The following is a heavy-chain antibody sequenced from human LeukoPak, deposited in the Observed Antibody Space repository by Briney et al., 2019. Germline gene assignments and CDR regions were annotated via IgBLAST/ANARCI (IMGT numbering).Heavy chain of an antibody. D-gene: IGHD6-13*01. CDR1: GYTFTGYY. Sequence: ASVKVSCKASGYTFTGYYMHWVRQAPGQRLEWMGWINHNSGGTNYAQKFQGRVTMTRDTSISTAYMELSRLRSDDTAVYYCARDTEGYPFDYWGQGTLVTVSS. CDR2: INHNSGGT. V-gene: IGHV1-2*02. CDR3: ARDTEGYPFDY. J-gene: IGHJ4*02.